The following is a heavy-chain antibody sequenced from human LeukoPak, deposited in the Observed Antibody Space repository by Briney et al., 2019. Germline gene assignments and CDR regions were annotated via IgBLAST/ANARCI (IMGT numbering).Heavy chain of an antibody. CDR2: IYSGGST. CDR1: GFTVSSSY. Sequence: GGSLRLSCAASGFTVSSSYMSWVRQAPGKGLEWVSVIYSGGSTYYADSVKGRFTISRDSSKNTLYLQMNSLRAEDTAVYYCARGAGYSSSVAFDIWGQGTMVTVSS. D-gene: IGHD6-19*01. J-gene: IGHJ3*02. CDR3: ARGAGYSSSVAFDI. V-gene: IGHV3-53*01.